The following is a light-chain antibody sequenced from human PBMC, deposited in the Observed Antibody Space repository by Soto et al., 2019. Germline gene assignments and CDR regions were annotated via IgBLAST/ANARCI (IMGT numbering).Light chain of an antibody. Sequence: DVQMTQSPSSLSASVGDRVTITCRASQGIRHDLGWYQQKPGKAPKHLIYAASSLQSGVPSRFSGSGSGTEFTLKISSLQPEDFATYYCLQHNSYPLTFGPGTKVDIK. J-gene: IGKJ3*01. CDR3: LQHNSYPLT. CDR2: AAS. V-gene: IGKV1-17*01. CDR1: QGIRHD.